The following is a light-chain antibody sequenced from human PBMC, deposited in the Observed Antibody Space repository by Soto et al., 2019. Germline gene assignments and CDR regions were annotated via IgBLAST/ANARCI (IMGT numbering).Light chain of an antibody. J-gene: IGKJ2*01. V-gene: IGKV3-15*01. CDR3: QQYNNWHPYT. CDR2: GAS. CDR1: QSVSSN. Sequence: EIVMTQSPATLSVSPGERATLSCRSSQSVSSNLAWYQQKPGQAPRLLIYGASTRATGIPARFSGSGSETEFTLTISSLESEDFAVYYCQQYNNWHPYTFGQGTKLEIK.